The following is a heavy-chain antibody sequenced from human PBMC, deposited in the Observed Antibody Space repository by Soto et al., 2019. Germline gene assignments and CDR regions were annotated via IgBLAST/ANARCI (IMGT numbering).Heavy chain of an antibody. CDR1: GGSISRYF. CDR3: AHFSDLEWFDP. J-gene: IGHJ5*02. D-gene: IGHD2-21*01. CDR2: IFYTGST. V-gene: IGHV4-59*01. Sequence: SETLSLTCTVSGGSISRYFWSWIRQSPGKGLEWIGYIFYTGSTTYNPSLKSRVTISIDTSKNQFSLKLSSLTAAGTAVYYCAHFSDLEWFDPWGQGTLVTVSS.